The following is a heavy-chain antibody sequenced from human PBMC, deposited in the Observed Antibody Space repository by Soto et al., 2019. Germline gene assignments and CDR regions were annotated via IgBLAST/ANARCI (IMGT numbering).Heavy chain of an antibody. CDR1: GFNFGCYG. D-gene: IGHD3-10*01. CDR2: IAYDGRNK. J-gene: IGHJ4*02. CDR3: ARAKWHDGSGRVREFDY. Sequence: PGGSLRLSCAASGFNFGCYGMHWVRQAPGKGLEWAAAIAYDGRNKYYADSVQGRFAISRDNSKNTMFLQMNSLRVEDTAVYYCARAKWHDGSGRVREFDYWGQGA. V-gene: IGHV3-33*01.